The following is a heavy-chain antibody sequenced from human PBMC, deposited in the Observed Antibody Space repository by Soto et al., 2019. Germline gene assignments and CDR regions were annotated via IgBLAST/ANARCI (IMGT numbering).Heavy chain of an antibody. CDR2: ISAYNGNT. J-gene: IGHJ1*01. CDR1: GYTFTSYG. Sequence: ASVKVSCKASGYTFTSYGISWVRQAPGQGLEWMGWISAYNGNTNYAQKLQGRVTMTTDTSTSTAYMELRSLRSDDTAVYYCAGHMITFGGVIAREYFQHWGPGTLVTVSS. CDR3: AGHMITFGGVIAREYFQH. D-gene: IGHD3-16*02. V-gene: IGHV1-18*01.